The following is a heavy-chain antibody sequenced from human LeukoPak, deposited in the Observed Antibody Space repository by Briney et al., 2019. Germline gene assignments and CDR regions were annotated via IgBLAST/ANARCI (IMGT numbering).Heavy chain of an antibody. CDR1: GFTFGSYA. V-gene: IGHV3-23*01. CDR2: VSGSGGST. J-gene: IGHJ3*02. CDR3: ARDLPEDAFDI. Sequence: GGSLRLSCAASGFTFGSYAMTWVRQAPGKGLEWVSAVSGSGGSTYYADSVKGRFTISRDNSKNTLNLQMNSLRAEDTAVYYCARDLPEDAFDIWGQGTMVTVSS.